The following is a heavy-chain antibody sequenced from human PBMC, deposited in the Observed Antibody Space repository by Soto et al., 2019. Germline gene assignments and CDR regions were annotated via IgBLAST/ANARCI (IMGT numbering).Heavy chain of an antibody. Sequence: GGSLRLSCAASGFTVSSYGMHWVRQAPGKGLEWVAVISYDGSNKYYADSVKGRFTISRDNSKNTLYLQMNSLRAEDTAVYYCAKDLLRPGRAYGMDVWGQGTTVTVSS. J-gene: IGHJ6*02. V-gene: IGHV3-30*18. CDR2: ISYDGSNK. D-gene: IGHD6-25*01. CDR1: GFTVSSYG. CDR3: AKDLLRPGRAYGMDV.